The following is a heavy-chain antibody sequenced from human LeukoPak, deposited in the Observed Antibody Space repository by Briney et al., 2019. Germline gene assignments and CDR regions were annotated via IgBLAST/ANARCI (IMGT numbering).Heavy chain of an antibody. V-gene: IGHV3-33*07. D-gene: IGHD3-3*01. CDR2: IWYDGSKQ. J-gene: IGHJ6*03. Sequence: GGSLRLSCAGSGFTFSHHGIYWVRQAPGKGLEWVAAIWYDGSKQLYRDAVKGRFTISRDNSKNTLYLQMNSLRAEDTAVYYCARASFYDFWSGYYYYYYYMDVWGKGTTVTVSS. CDR1: GFTFSHHG. CDR3: ARASFYDFWSGYYYYYYYMDV.